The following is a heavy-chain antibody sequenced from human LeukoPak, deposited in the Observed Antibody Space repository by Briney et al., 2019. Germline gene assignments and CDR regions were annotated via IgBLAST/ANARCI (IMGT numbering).Heavy chain of an antibody. CDR2: IIPILNTS. CDR1: GGTFRSKA. J-gene: IGHJ4*02. V-gene: IGHV1-69*05. D-gene: IGHD6-13*01. Sequence: SVKVSCKASGGTFRSKAINWVRQAPGQGLEWMGGIIPILNTSIYAQKFQGRVTFMTDESATTADMELKSLRSEDTAVYFCARGFSSSWSYFENWGQGTLVSVSS. CDR3: ARGFSSSWSYFEN.